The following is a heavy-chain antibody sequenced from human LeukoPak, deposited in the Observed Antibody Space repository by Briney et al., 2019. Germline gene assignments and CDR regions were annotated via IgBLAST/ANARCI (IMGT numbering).Heavy chain of an antibody. Sequence: PSQTLSLTCTVSGGSISSGSYYWSWIRQSAGKGLEWIGHFHTTGSTDYNPSLKSRATISLETSKGQFSLKLRSVTAADTAVYYCARDKSGYRYGDAFDIWGQGTVVSVSS. CDR1: GGSISSGSYY. J-gene: IGHJ3*02. D-gene: IGHD5-18*01. CDR3: ARDKSGYRYGDAFDI. CDR2: FHTTGST. V-gene: IGHV4-61*09.